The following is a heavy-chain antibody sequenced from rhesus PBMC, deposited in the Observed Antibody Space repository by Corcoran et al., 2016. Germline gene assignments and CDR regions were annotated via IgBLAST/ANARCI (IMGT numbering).Heavy chain of an antibody. J-gene: IGHJ3*01. CDR1: GGSISRNY. V-gene: IGHV4-147*01. Sequence: QVQLQESGPGVVKPSETLSLTCAVSGGSISRNYWSWIRQSQGKGLEWIGYIYGGSGSTSYNPSLKSRVTISTDTAKNQVSRKLSSVTAADTAVYDCASRRYSSWLNAFDFWGQGLRVTVSS. CDR2: IYGGSGST. D-gene: IGHD6-13*01. CDR3: ASRRYSSWLNAFDF.